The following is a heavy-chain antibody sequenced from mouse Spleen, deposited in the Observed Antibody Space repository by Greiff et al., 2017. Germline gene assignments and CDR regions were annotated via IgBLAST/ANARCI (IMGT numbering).Heavy chain of an antibody. CDR3: ARGRPAWFAY. CDR1: GFTFSDYG. J-gene: IGHJ3*01. V-gene: IGHV5-17*01. Sequence: EVQRVESGRGLVKPGGSLKLSCAASGFTFSDYGMHWVRQAPEKGLEWVAYISSGSSTIYYADTVKGRFTISRDNAKNTLFLQMTSLRSEDTAMYYCARGRPAWFAYWGQGTLVTVSA. CDR2: ISSGSSTI.